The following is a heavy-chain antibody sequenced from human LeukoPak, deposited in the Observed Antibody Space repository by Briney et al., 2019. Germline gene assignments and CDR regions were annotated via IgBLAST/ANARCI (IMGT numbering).Heavy chain of an antibody. D-gene: IGHD3-22*01. CDR3: ARDDDSSGYYYDY. CDR1: GFTFSSYW. J-gene: IGHJ4*02. CDR2: IKQDGSEK. Sequence: GGTLRLSCAASGFTFSSYWMSWIRQAPGKGLEWVANIKQDGSEKYYVDSVKGRFTISRDNAKNSLYLQMNSLRAEDTAVYYCARDDDSSGYYYDYWGQGTLVTVSS. V-gene: IGHV3-7*01.